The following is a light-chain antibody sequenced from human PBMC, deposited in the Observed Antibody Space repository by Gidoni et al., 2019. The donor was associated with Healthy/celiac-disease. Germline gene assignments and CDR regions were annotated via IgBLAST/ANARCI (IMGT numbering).Light chain of an antibody. J-gene: IGKJ3*01. Sequence: DIVLTQSQDSLAVSLGERATINCKSSQSVLYSSNNKNYLAWYQQKPGQPPKLLMYWASTRESGVPDRFSGSGSGTDFTLTISSLQAEDVAVYYCQQYYSTLFTFGPGTKVDIK. CDR1: QSVLYSSNNKNY. V-gene: IGKV4-1*01. CDR3: QQYYSTLFT. CDR2: WAS.